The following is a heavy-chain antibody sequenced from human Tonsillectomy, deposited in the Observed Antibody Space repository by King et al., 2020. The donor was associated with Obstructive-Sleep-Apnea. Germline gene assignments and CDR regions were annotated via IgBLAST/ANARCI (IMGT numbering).Heavy chain of an antibody. CDR3: ARDMSAYDSTSPAY. J-gene: IGHJ4*02. D-gene: IGHD3-10*01. CDR1: GYTFTGYY. V-gene: IGHV1-2*02. CDR2: ISTNGGGT. Sequence: VQLVESGAEVKKPGASVKVSCKASGYTFTGYYIHWVRQAPGQGLEWMGWISTNGGGTKYAQKFHDRITVTSDTSISTAYMDLSRLRSDDTAIYYCARDMSAYDSTSPAYWGQGALVTVSS.